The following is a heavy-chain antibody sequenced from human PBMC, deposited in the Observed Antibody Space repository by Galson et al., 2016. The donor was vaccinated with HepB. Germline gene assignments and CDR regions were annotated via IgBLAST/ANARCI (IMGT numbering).Heavy chain of an antibody. V-gene: IGHV3-33*08. CDR3: ARGDIVSTPGRFFDY. CDR1: RFTFSDYA. CDR2: TWPDGSQK. Sequence: SLRLSCAASRFTFSDYAMHWVRQAPGKGLEWVSLTWPDGSQKYYADSVKGRVTISRDNSKNTVSLEMNSLRAEDTAIYYCARGDIVSTPGRFFDYWGQGTLVTVSP. J-gene: IGHJ4*02. D-gene: IGHD5/OR15-5a*01.